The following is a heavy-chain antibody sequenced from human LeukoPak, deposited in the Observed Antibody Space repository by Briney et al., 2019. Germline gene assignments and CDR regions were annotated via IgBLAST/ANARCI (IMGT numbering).Heavy chain of an antibody. CDR3: AKDIASGITGSFDY. CDR2: ISWNSGSI. V-gene: IGHV3-9*01. Sequence: GRSLRLSCAASGFTFDDYAMHWVPQAPGKGLEWGSGISWNSGSIGYADSVKGRFTISRDNAKNSLYLQMNSLRAEDTALYYCAKDIASGITGSFDYWGQGTLVTVSS. D-gene: IGHD1-20*01. CDR1: GFTFDDYA. J-gene: IGHJ4*02.